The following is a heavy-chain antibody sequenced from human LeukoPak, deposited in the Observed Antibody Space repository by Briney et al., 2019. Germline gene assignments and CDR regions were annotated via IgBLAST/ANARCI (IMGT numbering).Heavy chain of an antibody. CDR1: GFTFSSNE. CDR3: AAAGNYRFDY. CDR2: ISSSGSTR. Sequence: GGSLRLSCAASGFTFSSNEMNWVRQAPGKGLEWVSYISSSGSTRYYADFVKGRFTISRDNAKNTLYLQMNSLRAEDTAVYYCAAAGNYRFDYWGQGTLVTVSS. D-gene: IGHD6-13*01. J-gene: IGHJ4*02. V-gene: IGHV3-48*03.